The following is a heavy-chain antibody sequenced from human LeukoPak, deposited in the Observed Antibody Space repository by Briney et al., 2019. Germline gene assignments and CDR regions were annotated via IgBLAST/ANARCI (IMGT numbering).Heavy chain of an antibody. Sequence: SETLSLTCTVSGGSISRYYWSWIRQPAGKGLQLIGRIYGSGSTTYNPSLKSRLTMSVDTSKNQFSLKLSSMTAADTAVYYCARTTEAHSWRTRYYDYYMDVWGKGTTVTVSS. CDR2: IYGSGST. CDR3: ARTTEAHSWRTRYYDYYMDV. CDR1: GGSISRYY. J-gene: IGHJ6*03. D-gene: IGHD6-13*01. V-gene: IGHV4-4*07.